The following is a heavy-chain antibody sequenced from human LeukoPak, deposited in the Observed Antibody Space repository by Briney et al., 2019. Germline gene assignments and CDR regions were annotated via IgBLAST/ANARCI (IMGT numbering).Heavy chain of an antibody. J-gene: IGHJ6*02. D-gene: IGHD2-2*01. Sequence: GESLKISCKGSGYSFTSYWIGWVRQMPGKGLEWMGIIYPGDSDTRYSPSFQGQVTISADKSISTAYLQWSSLKASDTAMYYCARHDYCSSTSCHYYYGMDVWGQGTTVTVSS. CDR2: IYPGDSDT. CDR1: GYSFTSYW. V-gene: IGHV5-51*01. CDR3: ARHDYCSSTSCHYYYGMDV.